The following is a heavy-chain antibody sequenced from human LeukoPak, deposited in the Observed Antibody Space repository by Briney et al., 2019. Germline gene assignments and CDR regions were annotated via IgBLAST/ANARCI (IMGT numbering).Heavy chain of an antibody. V-gene: IGHV3-7*03. J-gene: IGHJ2*01. Sequence: GGSLRLSCAASGFTFSSYWMTWVRQAPGKGLEWVTNIKEDGSKKYFMNSVKGRFSISRDNADRSLYLQMNNLRVDDTAVYYCARVADGWGANWYFDIWGPGTLVTVSS. CDR2: IKEDGSKK. CDR1: GFTFSSYW. D-gene: IGHD1-26*01. CDR3: ARVADGWGANWYFDI.